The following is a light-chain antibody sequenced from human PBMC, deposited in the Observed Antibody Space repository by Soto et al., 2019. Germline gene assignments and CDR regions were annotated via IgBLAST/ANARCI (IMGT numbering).Light chain of an antibody. CDR1: QSVSSN. J-gene: IGKJ1*01. Sequence: EIVLTQSPGTLSLSPVERATLSCRASQSVSSNLAWYQQKPGQAPRLLIYGASTRATGIPARFSGSGSGTEFTLTISSLQSEDFAVYHCQQYNNWPPWTFGQGTKVDIK. CDR2: GAS. CDR3: QQYNNWPPWT. V-gene: IGKV3-15*01.